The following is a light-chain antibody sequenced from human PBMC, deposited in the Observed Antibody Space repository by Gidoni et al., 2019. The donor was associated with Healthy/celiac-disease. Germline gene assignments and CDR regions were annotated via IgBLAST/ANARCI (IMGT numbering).Light chain of an antibody. V-gene: IGLV3-1*01. Sequence: SYELTQPPSVSVSPGQTTSITCSGDKLGDKYASWYQRKPGQSPVLVIYQDTKRPSGIPERFSGSNSGNTATLTISGTQAMDEADYYCQSWDYSLGVFGGGTKLTGL. CDR2: QDT. CDR3: QSWDYSLGV. CDR1: KLGDKY. J-gene: IGLJ2*01.